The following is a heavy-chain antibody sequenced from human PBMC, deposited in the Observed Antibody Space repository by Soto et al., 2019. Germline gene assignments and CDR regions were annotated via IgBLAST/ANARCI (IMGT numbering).Heavy chain of an antibody. CDR3: ARIAAPRYYFDY. V-gene: IGHV4-61*01. J-gene: IGHJ4*02. CDR1: GGSVSSGSYY. Sequence: PSETLSLTCTVSGGSVSSGSYYRSWIRQPPGKGLEWIGYIYYSGSTNYNPSLKSRVTISVDTSKNQFSLKLSSVTAADTAVYYCARIAAPRYYFDYWGQGTLVTVSS. CDR2: IYYSGST. D-gene: IGHD6-13*01.